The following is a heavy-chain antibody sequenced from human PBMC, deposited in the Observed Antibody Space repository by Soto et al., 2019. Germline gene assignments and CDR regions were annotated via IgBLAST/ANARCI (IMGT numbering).Heavy chain of an antibody. J-gene: IGHJ4*02. D-gene: IGHD3-3*01. CDR2: IKSKTDGGTT. V-gene: IGHV3-15*01. Sequence: GGSLRLSCAASGFTFSNAWMSWVRQAPGKGLEWVGRIKSKTDGGTTDDAAPGKGRFTISRDDSKNTMYLQMNSLKTEDTAVYYCTTGSYRLEWLSFDYWGQGTLVTVSS. CDR3: TTGSYRLEWLSFDY. CDR1: GFTFSNAW.